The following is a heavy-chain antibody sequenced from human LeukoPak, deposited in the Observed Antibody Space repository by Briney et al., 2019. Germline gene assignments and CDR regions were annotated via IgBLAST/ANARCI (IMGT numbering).Heavy chain of an antibody. CDR3: AREFYGKFDY. Sequence: GGSLRLSCAASGFSYSTSTMNWVRQAPGKGLEWVSYISSSSSTIYYADSVKGRFTISRDNAKNSLFLQMNRLRDEDTAVYYCAREFYGKFDYWGQGTLVTVSS. J-gene: IGHJ4*02. D-gene: IGHD4-17*01. CDR2: ISSSSSTI. CDR1: GFSYSTST. V-gene: IGHV3-48*02.